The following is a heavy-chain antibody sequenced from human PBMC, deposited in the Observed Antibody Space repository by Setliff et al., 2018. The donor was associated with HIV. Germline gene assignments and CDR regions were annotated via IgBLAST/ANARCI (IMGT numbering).Heavy chain of an antibody. CDR1: GGSFSGHY. D-gene: IGHD6-13*01. CDR2: INHSGST. Sequence: PSETLSLTCAVYGGSFSGHYWSWIRQPPGKGLEWIGEINHSGSTNYNSSLKSRLALSVDASKNQFSLKLSSVTAADTAVYYCARGGTAAAGYFDNWGQGTQVTVSS. CDR3: ARGGTAAAGYFDN. J-gene: IGHJ4*02. V-gene: IGHV4-34*01.